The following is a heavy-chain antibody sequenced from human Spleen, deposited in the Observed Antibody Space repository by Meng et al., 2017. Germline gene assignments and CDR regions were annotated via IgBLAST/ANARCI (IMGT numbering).Heavy chain of an antibody. J-gene: IGHJ4*02. CDR3: ALLRGVGFDY. CDR2: IYWDDDK. CDR1: GFSLTTGGVA. Sequence: QSTLKESGPTLVKPPHTLSLTCTFSGFSLTTGGVAVGWIRQPPGKALDWLALIYWDDDKRYSPSLKSRLTITKDTSKIQVVLTMTNMDPMDTATYYCALLRGVGFDYWGQGTLVTVSS. V-gene: IGHV2-5*02. D-gene: IGHD3-10*01.